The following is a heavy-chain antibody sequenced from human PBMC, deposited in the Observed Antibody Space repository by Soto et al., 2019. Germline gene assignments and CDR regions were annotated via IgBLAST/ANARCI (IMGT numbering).Heavy chain of an antibody. CDR3: ARDRITGTTPLYYYYYYGMDV. D-gene: IGHD1-20*01. V-gene: IGHV4-30-2*01. CDR2: IYHSGST. CDR1: GGSISSGGYS. J-gene: IGHJ6*02. Sequence: SETLSLTCAVSGGSISSGGYSWSWIRQPPGKGLEWIGYIYHSGSTYYNPSLKNRVTISVDRSKNQFSLKLSSVTAADTAVYYFARDRITGTTPLYYYYYYGMDVWGQGTTVTVSS.